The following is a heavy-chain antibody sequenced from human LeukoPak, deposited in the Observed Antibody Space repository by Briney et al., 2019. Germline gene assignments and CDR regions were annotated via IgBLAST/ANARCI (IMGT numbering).Heavy chain of an antibody. D-gene: IGHD1-1*01. V-gene: IGHV4-34*01. CDR2: INHSGST. J-gene: IGHJ4*02. CDR3: ARGRTSDFDY. Sequence: KPSGTPALNCAVYGGVFSGFYWSWVRPPPRKGLEWIGEINHSGSTNYNPSLKSRVTISVDTSKNQFSLKLSSVTAADTAVYYCARGRTSDFDYWGQGTLVTVSS. CDR1: GGVFSGFY.